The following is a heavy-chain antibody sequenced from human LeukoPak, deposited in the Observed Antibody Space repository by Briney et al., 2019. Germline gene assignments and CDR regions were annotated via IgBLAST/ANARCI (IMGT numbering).Heavy chain of an antibody. V-gene: IGHV1-2*02. J-gene: IGHJ4*02. D-gene: IGHD2-2*01. Sequence: ASVKVSCKASGYTFTGYYMHWVRQAPGQGLEWMGWINPNSGGTNYAQKFQGRVTMTRDTSISTAYMKLSRLRSDDTAVYYCARGYCSSTSCYGYYFDYWGQGTLVTVSS. CDR2: INPNSGGT. CDR1: GYTFTGYY. CDR3: ARGYCSSTSCYGYYFDY.